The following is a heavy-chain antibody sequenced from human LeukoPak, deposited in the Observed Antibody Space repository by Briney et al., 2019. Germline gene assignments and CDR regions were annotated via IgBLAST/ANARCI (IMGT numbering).Heavy chain of an antibody. D-gene: IGHD6-13*01. CDR1: ENTFTNYY. V-gene: IGHV1-8*01. CDR3: ATYSSSWYGDVFDI. CDR2: MNPNSGNT. J-gene: IGHJ3*02. Sequence: GASVKVSCKASENTFTNYYMHWVRQATGQGLEWMGWMNPNSGNTGYAQKLQGKVTITRNTSISTAYIELSSLRSEDTAVYYCATYSSSWYGDVFDIWGQGTMVTVSS.